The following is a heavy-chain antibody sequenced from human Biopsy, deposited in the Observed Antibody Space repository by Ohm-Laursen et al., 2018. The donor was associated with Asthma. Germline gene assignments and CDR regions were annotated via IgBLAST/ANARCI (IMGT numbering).Heavy chain of an antibody. CDR1: GYTFIGCH. D-gene: IGHD6-13*01. Sequence: ASVKVSCKAFGYTFIGCHIHWMRQAPGQGLEWMGRINPDSGGTNYAQKFQGRVTMTRDTSISTAYMEVSRLRSDDTAVYYCARGQKSAGDRWFDPWGQGTLVTVSS. J-gene: IGHJ5*02. V-gene: IGHV1-2*06. CDR2: INPDSGGT. CDR3: ARGQKSAGDRWFDP.